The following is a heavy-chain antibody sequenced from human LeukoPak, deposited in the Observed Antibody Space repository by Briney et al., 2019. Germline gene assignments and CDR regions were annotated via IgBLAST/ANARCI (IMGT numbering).Heavy chain of an antibody. CDR2: ISYDGTKK. CDR1: GFTFGAYG. CDR3: AKDRDTAVVYYYYGMDV. J-gene: IGHJ6*02. D-gene: IGHD5-18*01. Sequence: GGSLRLSCAASGFTFGAYGIHWVRQVPGKGLEWVAIISYDGTKKFYGDSVKGRFTISRDNSKNTLYLQMNSLRAEDTAVYYCAKDRDTAVVYYYYGMDVWGQGTTVTVSS. V-gene: IGHV3-30*18.